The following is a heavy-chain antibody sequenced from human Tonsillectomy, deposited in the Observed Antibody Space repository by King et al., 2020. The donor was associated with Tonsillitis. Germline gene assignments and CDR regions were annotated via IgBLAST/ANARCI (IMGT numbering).Heavy chain of an antibody. CDR2: IRDSGGSK. CDR1: EFTFSNYA. J-gene: IGHJ4*01. Sequence: EVQLVESGGGLVQPGGSLRLSCAASEFTFSNYAMSWVRQAPGKGLEWFSAIRDSGGSKYYADSVKGRFTISRDNAKNTLYLQMNSLRAEDTAVYYCAKGSRGSRPYYFDSWGQGILVTVSS. CDR3: AKGSRGSRPYYFDS. V-gene: IGHV3-23*04. D-gene: IGHD3-10*01.